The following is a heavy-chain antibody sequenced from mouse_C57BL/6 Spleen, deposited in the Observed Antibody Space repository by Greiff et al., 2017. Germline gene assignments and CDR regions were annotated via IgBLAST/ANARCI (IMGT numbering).Heavy chain of an antibody. Sequence: QVQLKQSGAELAKPGASVKLSCKASGYTFTSYWMHWVKQRPGQGLEWIGYINPSSGYTKYNQKFKDKATLTADKSSSTAYMQLSSLTYEDSAVYYCARSYDGYAMDDWGQGTSVTVSS. V-gene: IGHV1-7*01. J-gene: IGHJ4*01. CDR1: GYTFTSYW. D-gene: IGHD2-3*01. CDR2: INPSSGYT. CDR3: ARSYDGYAMDD.